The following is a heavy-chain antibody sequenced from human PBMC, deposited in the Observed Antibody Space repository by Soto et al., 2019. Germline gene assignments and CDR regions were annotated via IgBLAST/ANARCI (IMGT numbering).Heavy chain of an antibody. V-gene: IGHV3-49*03. CDR2: VRSPTYGGAT. J-gene: IGHJ4*02. CDR3: VRLKEYSGYADLDY. D-gene: IGHD5-12*01. Sequence: GGSMRLSSTASGLKFGDSSLSRFSQATGKGLEWVGFVRSPTYGGATEYAASVKGRFTISRDDSKSIAYLQMNSLKTEDTAVYFCVRLKEYSGYADLDYWGQGTRVTVSS. CDR1: GLKFGDSS.